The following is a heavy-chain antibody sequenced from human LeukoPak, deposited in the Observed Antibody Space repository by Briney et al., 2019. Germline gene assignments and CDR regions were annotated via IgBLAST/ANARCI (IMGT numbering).Heavy chain of an antibody. J-gene: IGHJ5*02. Sequence: GGSLRLPCAASGFTFSNYGMHWVRQAPGKGLEWVAAIWYDGSNKNYVDSVKGRFIISRDNSKNTLYLQMNSLRADDTAVYYCTRDDAWGQGTLVTVSS. V-gene: IGHV3-33*01. CDR1: GFTFSNYG. CDR3: TRDDA. CDR2: IWYDGSNK.